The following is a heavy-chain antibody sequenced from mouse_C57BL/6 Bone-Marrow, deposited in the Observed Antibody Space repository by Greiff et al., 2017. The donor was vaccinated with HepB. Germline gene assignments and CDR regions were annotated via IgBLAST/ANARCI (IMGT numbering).Heavy chain of an antibody. J-gene: IGHJ1*03. D-gene: IGHD1-1*01. V-gene: IGHV1-22*01. CDR3: ARRYYYGSSGV. CDR2: INPNNGGT. CDR1: GYTFTDYN. Sequence: EVQLQQSGPELVKPGASVKMSCKASGYTFTDYNMHWVKQSHGKSLEWIGYINPNNGGTSYNQKFKGQATFTVNKSSSTAYMELRSLTSENSAVYYCARRYYYGSSGVWGTGTTVTVSS.